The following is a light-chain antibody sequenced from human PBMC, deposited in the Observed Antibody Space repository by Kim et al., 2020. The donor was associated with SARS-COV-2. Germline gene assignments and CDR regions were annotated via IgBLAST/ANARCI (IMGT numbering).Light chain of an antibody. V-gene: IGKV3-20*01. CDR1: GTLSSEY. CDR2: GAS. J-gene: IGKJ2*01. Sequence: PGARGNHPSRPSGTLSSEYLALYQLTSGQPPRLHTFGASSRAAGIPDRLRGSGSGTDFTLTISRLEPEDFAVYYCQQYTRSPPAYTFGQGTKLEIK. CDR3: QQYTRSPPAYT.